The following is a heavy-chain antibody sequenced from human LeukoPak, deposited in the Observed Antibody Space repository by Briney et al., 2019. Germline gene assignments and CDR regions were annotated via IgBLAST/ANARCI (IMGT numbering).Heavy chain of an antibody. CDR1: GYTFTGYY. Sequence: ASVKVSCKASGYTFTGYYMHWVRQAPGQGLEWMGWINPNSGGTNYARKVQGRVTMTRDTAISTAYMELNRLRSDDTAVYYCARGDGVYDILTGYLGYWGQGTLVTVSS. CDR3: ARGDGVYDILTGYLGY. J-gene: IGHJ4*02. V-gene: IGHV1-2*02. D-gene: IGHD3-9*01. CDR2: INPNSGGT.